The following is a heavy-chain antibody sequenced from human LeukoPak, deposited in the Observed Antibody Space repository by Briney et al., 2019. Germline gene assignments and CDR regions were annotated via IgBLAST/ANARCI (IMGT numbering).Heavy chain of an antibody. J-gene: IGHJ5*01. Sequence: GASLRLSCSAAGLTFSSDAMSGVRHAPGKGLEWVSAISVSGGSKYYADTVKGRFTISRNNSKNTMSLKMNGLRAEDTAVYYCAKDYEERVPGAFNWLDSWGQGTLVTVSS. CDR3: AKDYEERVPGAFNWLDS. CDR2: ISVSGGSK. CDR1: GLTFSSDA. V-gene: IGHV3-23*01. D-gene: IGHD2-2*01.